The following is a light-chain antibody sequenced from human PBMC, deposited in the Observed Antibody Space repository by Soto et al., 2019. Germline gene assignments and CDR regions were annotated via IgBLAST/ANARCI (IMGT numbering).Light chain of an antibody. CDR2: AAS. J-gene: IGKJ2*01. CDR1: QSIGTY. V-gene: IGKV1-39*01. CDR3: QQSFSTPPT. Sequence: GDRVTLTCRASQSIGTYLNWYLQKPGKAPQLLIHAASSLQTGVPSRFSGSGSGTEFTLTISSLQPEDFASFYCQQSFSTPPTFGQVTKLAIK.